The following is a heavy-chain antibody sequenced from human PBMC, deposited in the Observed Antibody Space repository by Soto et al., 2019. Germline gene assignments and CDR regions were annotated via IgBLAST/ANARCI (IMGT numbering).Heavy chain of an antibody. D-gene: IGHD6-19*01. CDR3: ARERIAVAGFDY. CDR2: IYYSGST. CDR1: GGSVSSGSYY. V-gene: IGHV4-61*01. J-gene: IGHJ4*02. Sequence: SETLSLTCTVSGGSVSSGSYYWSWIRQPPGKGLERIGYIYYSGSTNYNPSLKSRVTISVDTSKNQFSLKLSSVTAADTAVYYCARERIAVAGFDYWGQGTLVTVSS.